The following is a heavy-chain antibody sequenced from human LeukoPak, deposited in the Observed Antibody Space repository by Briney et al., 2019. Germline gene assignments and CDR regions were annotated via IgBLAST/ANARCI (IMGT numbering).Heavy chain of an antibody. CDR3: AKERAGYTNPYYFDY. V-gene: IGHV3-23*01. D-gene: IGHD3-16*02. CDR1: GFPFSTHV. Sequence: PGGSLRLSCAASGFPFSTHVMSWVRQAPGKGLEWVSTMSGIRANTYYADSVRGRFTISRDNSKNTLYLHMNSLRAEDTAEYYCAKERAGYTNPYYFDYWGQGTLVTVSS. CDR2: MSGIRANT. J-gene: IGHJ4*02.